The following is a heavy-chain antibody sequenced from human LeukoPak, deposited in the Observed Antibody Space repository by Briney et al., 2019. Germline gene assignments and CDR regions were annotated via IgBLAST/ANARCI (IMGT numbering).Heavy chain of an antibody. Sequence: GGSLRLSCAASGFTFSRTWMHWVRQTPGKGLVWVARINSDGKTTMYADSVKGRFTISRDNAKNTLYLQMNSLRVEDTAVYYCARTPEYACSGHSTDDCYYRHFDLWYRGTLVTVSS. CDR2: INSDGKTT. CDR1: GFTFSRTW. D-gene: IGHD2-21*02. J-gene: IGHJ2*01. V-gene: IGHV3-74*03. CDR3: ARTPEYACSGHSTDDCYYRHFDL.